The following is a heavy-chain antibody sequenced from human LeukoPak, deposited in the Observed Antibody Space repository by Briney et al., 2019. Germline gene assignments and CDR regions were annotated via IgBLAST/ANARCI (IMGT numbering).Heavy chain of an antibody. Sequence: SETLSLTCTVSGGSISSYYWSWIRQPPGKGLEWIGYIYTSGSTNYNPSLKSRVTISVDTSKNQFSLKLSSVTAADTAVYYCARDGDHDAFDIWGQGTMVTVSS. CDR3: ARDGDHDAFDI. CDR2: IYTSGST. V-gene: IGHV4-4*09. D-gene: IGHD5-24*01. J-gene: IGHJ3*02. CDR1: GGSISSYY.